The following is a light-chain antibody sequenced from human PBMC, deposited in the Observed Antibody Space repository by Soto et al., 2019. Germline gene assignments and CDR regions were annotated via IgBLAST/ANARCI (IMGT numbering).Light chain of an antibody. J-gene: IGKJ1*01. CDR2: KAS. Sequence: DIQMTQSPSTLSASGGDGVTISCRASQYVRNGLAWYQQKPGKAPSLLISKASSLQDGVPSRFSGSGSGTQFTLNITSLQPDVVATYYCQQYNTSSRTFGQGTRVDIK. V-gene: IGKV1-5*03. CDR3: QQYNTSSRT. CDR1: QYVRNG.